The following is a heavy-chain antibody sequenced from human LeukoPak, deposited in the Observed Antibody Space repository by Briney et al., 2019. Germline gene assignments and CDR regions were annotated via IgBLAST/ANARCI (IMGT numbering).Heavy chain of an antibody. Sequence: GGSLRLSCAASGFTFSSYWMSWVRQAPGKGLEWVANIKQDGSEKHYVDSVKGRFTISRDNAKNSLYLQMNSLRAEDTAVYYCARKDYYDSSGLDYWGQGTLVTVSS. CDR2: IKQDGSEK. V-gene: IGHV3-7*01. CDR1: GFTFSSYW. J-gene: IGHJ4*02. CDR3: ARKDYYDSSGLDY. D-gene: IGHD3-22*01.